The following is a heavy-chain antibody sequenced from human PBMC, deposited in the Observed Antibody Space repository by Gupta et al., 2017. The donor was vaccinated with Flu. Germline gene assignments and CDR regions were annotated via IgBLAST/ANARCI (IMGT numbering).Heavy chain of an antibody. J-gene: IGHJ4*02. CDR2: ISGSGAST. CDR1: FSSYA. D-gene: IGHD2-15*01. V-gene: IGHV3-23*01. Sequence: FSSYAMSWVRQAPGKGLEWVSAISGSGASTYYADSVKGRFTISRDNSKNTLYLHMNSLRAEDTAVYYCAKSRVAATLNFDYWGQGTLVTVSS. CDR3: AKSRVAATLNFDY.